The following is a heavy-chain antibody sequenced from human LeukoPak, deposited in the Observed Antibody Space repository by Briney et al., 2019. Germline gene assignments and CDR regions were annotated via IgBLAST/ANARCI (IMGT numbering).Heavy chain of an antibody. Sequence: SETLSLTCAVSGYSISSSSWWGWIRQPPGKGPEWIGYIYYSGSTYYNPSLKSRVTMSVDTSKNQFSLKLSSVTAVDTAVYYCARRGSSSWTQFDPWGQGTLVTVSS. CDR3: ARRGSSSWTQFDP. CDR2: IYYSGST. D-gene: IGHD6-13*01. J-gene: IGHJ5*02. CDR1: GYSISSSSW. V-gene: IGHV4-28*01.